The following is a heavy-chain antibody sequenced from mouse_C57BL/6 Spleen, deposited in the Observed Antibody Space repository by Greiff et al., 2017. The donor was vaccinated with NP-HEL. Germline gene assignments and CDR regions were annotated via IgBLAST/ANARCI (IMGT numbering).Heavy chain of an antibody. V-gene: IGHV1-47*01. J-gene: IGHJ3*01. CDR2: FHPYNDDT. D-gene: IGHD3-2*02. CDR3: ARRDSSGYKGFAY. Sequence: QVQLQQSGAELVKPGASVKMSCKASGYTFTTYPIEWMKQNHGKSLEWIGNFHPYNDDTKYNEKFKAKATLTVEKSSSTVYLELSRLTSDDSAVYYCARRDSSGYKGFAYWGQGTLVTVSA. CDR1: GYTFTTYP.